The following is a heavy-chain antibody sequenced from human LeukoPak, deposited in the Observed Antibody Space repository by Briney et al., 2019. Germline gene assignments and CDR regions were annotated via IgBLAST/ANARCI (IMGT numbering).Heavy chain of an antibody. D-gene: IGHD6-19*01. J-gene: IGHJ3*02. Sequence: SETLSLTCTVSGGSLNSGNFYWTWIRQPPGKDLEWIGYISYSGVTYYNPSLKSRLTISGDTSKNQFSLKLSSVTAADTAMYYCAKEIAVPGSAFDIWGQGTMVTVSS. CDR3: AKEIAVPGSAFDI. CDR2: ISYSGVT. V-gene: IGHV4-30-4*08. CDR1: GGSLNSGNFY.